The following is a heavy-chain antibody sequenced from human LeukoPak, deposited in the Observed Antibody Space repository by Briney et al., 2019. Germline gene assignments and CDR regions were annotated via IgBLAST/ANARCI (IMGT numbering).Heavy chain of an antibody. CDR2: IYTSGST. J-gene: IGHJ4*02. V-gene: IGHV4-61*02. CDR1: GGSISSGDYY. CDR3: ARGNNPISSLDY. Sequence: SETLSLTCTVSGGSISSGDYYWTWIRQPAGKGLEWIGRIYTSGSTNYNPSLKSRITISVDTSKNQFFLKLSSVTAADTAVYYCARGNNPISSLDYWGQGPLVTVSS. D-gene: IGHD1/OR15-1a*01.